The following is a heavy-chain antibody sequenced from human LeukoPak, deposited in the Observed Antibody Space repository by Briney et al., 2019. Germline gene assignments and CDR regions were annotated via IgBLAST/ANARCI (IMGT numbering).Heavy chain of an antibody. J-gene: IGHJ5*02. CDR2: IYYSGST. CDR1: GGSISSSSYY. CDR3: ARASVRSGLDWFDP. D-gene: IGHD4-11*01. Sequence: PSETLSLTCTVSGGSISSSSYYWGWIRQPPGKGLEWIGYIYYSGSTNYNPSLKSRVTISVDTSKNQFSLKLSSVTAADTAVYYCARASVRSGLDWFDPWGQGTLVTVSS. V-gene: IGHV4-61*05.